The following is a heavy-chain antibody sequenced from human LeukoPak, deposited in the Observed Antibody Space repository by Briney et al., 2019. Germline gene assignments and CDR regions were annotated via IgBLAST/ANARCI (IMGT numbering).Heavy chain of an antibody. J-gene: IGHJ6*03. D-gene: IGHD3-10*01. CDR1: GYTFTSYG. V-gene: IGHV1-18*01. CDR3: ARDREYMVRGVVLGYYYYMDV. Sequence: GASVKVSCKASGYTFTSYGISWVRQAPGQGLEWMGWISAYNGNTNYAQKLQGRVTMTTDTSTSTAYMELRSLRSDDTAVYYCARDREYMVRGVVLGYYYYMDVWGKGTTVTVSS. CDR2: ISAYNGNT.